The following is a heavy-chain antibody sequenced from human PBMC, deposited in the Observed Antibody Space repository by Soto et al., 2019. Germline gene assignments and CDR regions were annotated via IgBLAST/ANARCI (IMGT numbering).Heavy chain of an antibody. V-gene: IGHV3-7*03. CDR2: IKQDGSEK. CDR1: GFTFSSYW. Sequence: GSLRLSCAASGFTFSSYWMSWVRQAPGKGLEWVANIKQDGSEKYYVDSVKGRFTISRDNAKNSLYLQMNSLRAEDTAVYYCARDIVGATTVYYYGMDVWGQGTTVTVSS. CDR3: ARDIVGATTVYYYGMDV. D-gene: IGHD1-26*01. J-gene: IGHJ6*02.